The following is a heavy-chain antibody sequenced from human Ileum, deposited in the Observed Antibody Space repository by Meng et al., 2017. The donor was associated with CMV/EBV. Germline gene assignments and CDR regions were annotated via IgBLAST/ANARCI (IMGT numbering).Heavy chain of an antibody. V-gene: IGHV3-23*01. CDR3: AKDRSNHNWFDP. CDR1: GFSFNDYA. D-gene: IGHD4-11*01. J-gene: IGHJ5*02. Sequence: SCAAAGFSFNDYAMSCVRQAPGKGLEWVSAISGSGFTTYYADSVKGRFTISRDNFKNTLYLQMNSLRVEDTAVYYCAKDRSNHNWFDPWGQGTLVTVSS. CDR2: ISGSGFTT.